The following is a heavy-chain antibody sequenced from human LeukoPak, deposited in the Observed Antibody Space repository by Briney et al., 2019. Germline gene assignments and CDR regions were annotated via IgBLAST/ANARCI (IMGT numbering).Heavy chain of an antibody. D-gene: IGHD6-6*01. Sequence: GGSLRLSCAASGFTFSSYTMNWVRQPPGKGLEWVSNIGTSSTTIYYADSVKGRFTISRDDAKNSLYLQMNSLRAEDTAVYYCARDRSSGPICSYWGQGTLVTVSS. CDR2: IGTSSTTI. V-gene: IGHV3-48*04. J-gene: IGHJ4*02. CDR1: GFTFSSYT. CDR3: ARDRSSGPICSY.